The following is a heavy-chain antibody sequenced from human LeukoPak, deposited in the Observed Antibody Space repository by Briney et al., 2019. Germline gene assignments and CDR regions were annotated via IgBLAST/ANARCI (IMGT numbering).Heavy chain of an antibody. J-gene: IGHJ5*02. CDR3: ARSAAYYYDSSGYQGHNWFDP. CDR2: IIPIFGTA. Sequence: SVKVSCKXSGGTFSSYAISWVRQAPRQGLEWMGRIIPIFGTANYAQKFQGRVTITTDESTSTAYMELSSQRSEDTAVYYCARSAAYYYDSSGYQGHNWFDPWGQGTLVTVSS. CDR1: GGTFSSYA. D-gene: IGHD3-22*01. V-gene: IGHV1-69*05.